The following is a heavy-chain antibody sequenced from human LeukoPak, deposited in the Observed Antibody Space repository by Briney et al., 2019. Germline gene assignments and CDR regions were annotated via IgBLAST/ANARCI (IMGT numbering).Heavy chain of an antibody. Sequence: PGGSLRLSCAASGFTFSSYGMHWVRQAPGKGLEWVAVISYDGSNKYYADSVKGRFTISRDNSKNTLYLQMNSLRAEDTAVYYCAKALAKMATITYWGQGTLVTVSS. CDR3: AKALAKMATITY. D-gene: IGHD5-24*01. CDR1: GFTFSSYG. J-gene: IGHJ4*02. V-gene: IGHV3-30*18. CDR2: ISYDGSNK.